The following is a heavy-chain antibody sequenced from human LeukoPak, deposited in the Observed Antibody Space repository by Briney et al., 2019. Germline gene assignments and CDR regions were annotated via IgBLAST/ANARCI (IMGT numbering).Heavy chain of an antibody. Sequence: HPGGSLRLSCAASGFTFSGYWMSWVRQAPGKGLEGVANINQDGSQKYYVDSVKGRFTISRDNAKNSLYLQMNSLRAEDTAVYYCATVRTYTNFDYWGQGTLVTVSS. V-gene: IGHV3-7*05. D-gene: IGHD5-18*01. CDR2: INQDGSQK. CDR1: GFTFSGYW. CDR3: ATVRTYTNFDY. J-gene: IGHJ4*02.